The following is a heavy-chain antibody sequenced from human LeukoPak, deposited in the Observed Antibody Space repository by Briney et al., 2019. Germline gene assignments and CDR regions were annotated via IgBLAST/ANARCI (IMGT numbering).Heavy chain of an antibody. D-gene: IGHD3-9*01. CDR1: GFTFSASY. CDR2: ISENSGDT. V-gene: IGHV3-11*05. CDR3: ARGPREEEYFDWLSRSFDY. Sequence: GGSLRLSCVASGFTFSASYMTWVRQPPGKGLEWLSYISENSGDTNYADSVKGRFTVSRDNAKNSLYLQMNSLRVEDTAVYYCARGPREEEYFDWLSRSFDYWGQGTLVTVSS. J-gene: IGHJ4*02.